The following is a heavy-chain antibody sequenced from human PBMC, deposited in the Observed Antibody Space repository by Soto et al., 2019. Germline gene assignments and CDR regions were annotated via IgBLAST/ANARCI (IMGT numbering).Heavy chain of an antibody. CDR2: INAGNGNT. Sequence: ASVKVSCKTSGYTFTSYAMHWVRQAPGQRLEWMGWINAGNGNTKYSQKFQGRVTITRDTSASTAYMELSSLRSEDTAVYYCARDRPHSSSSRGWFDPWGQGTLVTVSS. D-gene: IGHD6-6*01. V-gene: IGHV1-3*01. CDR3: ARDRPHSSSSRGWFDP. CDR1: GYTFTSYA. J-gene: IGHJ5*02.